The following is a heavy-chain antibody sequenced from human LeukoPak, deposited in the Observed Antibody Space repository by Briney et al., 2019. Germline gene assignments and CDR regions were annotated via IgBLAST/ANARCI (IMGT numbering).Heavy chain of an antibody. CDR2: ISYDGSNK. V-gene: IGHV3-30-3*01. D-gene: IGHD3-9*01. CDR1: GFTFSSYA. CDR3: ARGLLRYFDQYGMDV. Sequence: PGGSLRLSCAASGFTFSSYAMHWVRQAPGKGLEWVAVISYDGSNKYYADSVKGRFTISRDNSKNTLYLQVNSLRAEDTAVYYCARGLLRYFDQYGMDVWGQGTTVTVSS. J-gene: IGHJ6*02.